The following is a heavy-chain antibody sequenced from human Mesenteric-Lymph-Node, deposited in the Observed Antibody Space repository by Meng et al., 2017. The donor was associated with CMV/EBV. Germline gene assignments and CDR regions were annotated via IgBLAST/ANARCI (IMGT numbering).Heavy chain of an antibody. CDR2: IGVYNGNT. D-gene: IGHD3-3*01. Sequence: ASVKVSCKASGYIFYNFGISWVRQAPGQGPEWMGWIGVYNGNTDYAQKFQGRVTMTTDTSTATAYMELRSLRSDDTAIYYCARDPHEFWSAYFFDPWGQGTLVTVSS. CDR3: ARDPHEFWSAYFFDP. V-gene: IGHV1-18*01. J-gene: IGHJ5*02. CDR1: GYIFYNFG.